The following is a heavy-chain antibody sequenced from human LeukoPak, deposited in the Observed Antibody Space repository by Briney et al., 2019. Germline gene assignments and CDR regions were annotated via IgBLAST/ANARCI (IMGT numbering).Heavy chain of an antibody. D-gene: IGHD4-17*01. J-gene: IGHJ3*02. V-gene: IGHV1-69*13. Sequence: SVKVSCTASGGTFSSYAISWVRQAPGQGLEWMGGIIPIFGTANYAQKFRGRVTITADESTSTAYMELSSLRSEDTAVYYCAREPTDGTTYDAFDIWGQGTMVTVSS. CDR3: AREPTDGTTYDAFDI. CDR1: GGTFSSYA. CDR2: IIPIFGTA.